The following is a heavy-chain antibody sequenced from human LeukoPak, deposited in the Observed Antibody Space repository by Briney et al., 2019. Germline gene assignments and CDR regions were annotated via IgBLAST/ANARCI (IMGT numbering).Heavy chain of an antibody. CDR2: IYSSGNT. J-gene: IGHJ3*02. V-gene: IGHV4-61*05. CDR1: GDSLSSNIYY. D-gene: IGHD3-10*01. CDR3: ARTGEYSGSGPSWAFDI. Sequence: PSETLSLTCTVSGDSLSSNIYYWGWIRQPPGKGLEWIAWIYSSGNTEYNPSLKSRVTISLGTSNNQFSLRLTSVTASDTAVYCARTGEYSGSGPSWAFDIWGQGTMVTVSS.